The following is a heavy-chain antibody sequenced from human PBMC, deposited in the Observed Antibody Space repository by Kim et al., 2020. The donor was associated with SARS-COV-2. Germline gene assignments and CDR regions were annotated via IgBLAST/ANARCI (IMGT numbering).Heavy chain of an antibody. CDR3: ARSIFGVGFDY. CDR1: GGSISSGGYY. J-gene: IGHJ4*02. Sequence: SETLSLTCTVSGGSISSGGYYWSWIRQHPGKGLEWIGYIYYSGSTYYNPSLKSRVTISVDTSKNQFSLKLSSVTAADTAVYYCARSIFGVGFDYWGQGTLVTVSS. D-gene: IGHD3-3*01. CDR2: IYYSGST. V-gene: IGHV4-31*03.